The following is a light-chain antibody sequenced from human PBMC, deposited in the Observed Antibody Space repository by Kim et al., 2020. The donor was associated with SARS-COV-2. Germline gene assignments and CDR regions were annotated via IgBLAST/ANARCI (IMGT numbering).Light chain of an antibody. CDR1: QSVSSNS. J-gene: IGKJ4*01. Sequence: EIVLSQSPGTLSLSPGERATLSCRAGQSVSSNSLAWYQQKPGQAPSLLIYGASSRATGIPDRFGGSGSGTDFTLTINRLEPEDFAVYFCQQYGSSPFTFGGGTKVDIK. CDR3: QQYGSSPFT. V-gene: IGKV3-20*01. CDR2: GAS.